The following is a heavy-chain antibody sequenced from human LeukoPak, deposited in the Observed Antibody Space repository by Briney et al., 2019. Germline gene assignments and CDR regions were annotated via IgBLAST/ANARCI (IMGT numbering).Heavy chain of an antibody. CDR3: ARYRDSGGRLAFDI. V-gene: IGHV4-34*01. CDR1: GGSFSGYY. J-gene: IGHJ3*02. Sequence: PSETLSLTCAVYGGSFSGYYWSWIRQPPGKGLEWIGEINHSGSTNYNPSLKSRVTISVDTSKNQFSLKLSSVTAADTAVYHCARYRDSGGRLAFDIWGQGTMATVSS. CDR2: INHSGST. D-gene: IGHD2-15*01.